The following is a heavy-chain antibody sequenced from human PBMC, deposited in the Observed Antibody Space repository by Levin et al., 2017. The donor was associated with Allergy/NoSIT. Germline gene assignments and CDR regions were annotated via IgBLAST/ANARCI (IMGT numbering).Heavy chain of an antibody. V-gene: IGHV3-30*18. J-gene: IGHJ4*02. CDR1: RFTFSSYG. D-gene: IGHD3-10*01. CDR2: ISYDGNNE. CDR3: AKDKMVRGAIGGCDF. Sequence: GGSLRLSCETARFTFSSYGMHWVRQAPGKGLEWVAVISYDGNNEYYADSVKGRFTISRDNAKNTLYLQMSSLTAEDAAVYYCAKDKMVRGAIGGCDFWGQGTLITVSS.